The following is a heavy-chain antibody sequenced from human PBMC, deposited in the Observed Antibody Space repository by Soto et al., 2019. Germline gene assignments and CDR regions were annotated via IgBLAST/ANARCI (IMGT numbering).Heavy chain of an antibody. Sequence: QVQLVQSGAEVKKPGSSVKVSCKASGGTFSSYTISWVRQAPGQGLEWMGRIIPILGIANYAQKFQGRVTITADNSTSTAYMELSSLRSEDTAVYYCARDSYCSSTSCYEGWFDPWGQGTLVTVSS. V-gene: IGHV1-69*08. CDR1: GGTFSSYT. CDR3: ARDSYCSSTSCYEGWFDP. J-gene: IGHJ5*02. CDR2: IIPILGIA. D-gene: IGHD2-2*01.